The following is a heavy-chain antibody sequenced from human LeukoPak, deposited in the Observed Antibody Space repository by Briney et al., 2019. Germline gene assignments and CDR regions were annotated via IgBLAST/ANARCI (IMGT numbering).Heavy chain of an antibody. D-gene: IGHD3-10*01. CDR3: AKGLWFGELLYLDY. J-gene: IGHJ4*02. CDR2: ISYDGSNK. V-gene: IGHV3-30*18. CDR1: GFTFSSYG. Sequence: GGSLRLSCAASGFTFSSYGMHWVRQATGKGLEWVAVISYDGSNKYYADSVKGRFTISRDNSKNTLCLQMNSLRAEDTAVYYCAKGLWFGELLYLDYWGQGTLVTVSS.